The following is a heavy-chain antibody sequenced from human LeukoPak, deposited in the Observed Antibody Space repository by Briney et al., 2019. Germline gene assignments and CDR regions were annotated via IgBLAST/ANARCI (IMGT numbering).Heavy chain of an antibody. CDR1: GFTFSSYA. V-gene: IGHV3-23*01. J-gene: IGHJ6*03. CDR3: ARSLYYYYMDV. Sequence: GGSLRLSCAASGFTFSSYAMNWVRQAPGKGLEWVSAISGSSGNTYYADSVKGRFTISRDNSKNTLYLQMNSLRAEDTAVYYCARSLYYYYMDVWGKGTTVTISS. CDR2: ISGSSGNT.